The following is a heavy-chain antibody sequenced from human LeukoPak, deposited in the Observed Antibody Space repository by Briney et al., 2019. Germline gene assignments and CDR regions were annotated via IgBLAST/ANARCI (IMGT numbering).Heavy chain of an antibody. Sequence: SETLSLTCTVSGSSISRYYWSWIRQPAGKGLEWIGRIYSSGSTNYNPSLKSRVTMSVDTSKNQCSLKLSSVTAADTAVYYCARDTYYYDSSGYNWFDPWGQGTLVTVSS. D-gene: IGHD3-22*01. V-gene: IGHV4-4*07. CDR2: IYSSGST. J-gene: IGHJ5*02. CDR1: GSSISRYY. CDR3: ARDTYYYDSSGYNWFDP.